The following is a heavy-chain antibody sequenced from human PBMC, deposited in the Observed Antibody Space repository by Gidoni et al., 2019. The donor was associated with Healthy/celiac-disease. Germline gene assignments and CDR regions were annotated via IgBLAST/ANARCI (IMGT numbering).Heavy chain of an antibody. Sequence: NIYWIGWVRQMPGKGLEWMGIIYPGDSDTRYSPSFQGQVTISADKSISTAYLQWSSLKASDTAMYYCARSGIAARQHGMDVWGQGTTVTVSS. CDR2: IYPGDSDT. CDR1: NIYW. D-gene: IGHD6-6*01. V-gene: IGHV5-51*01. CDR3: ARSGIAARQHGMDV. J-gene: IGHJ6*02.